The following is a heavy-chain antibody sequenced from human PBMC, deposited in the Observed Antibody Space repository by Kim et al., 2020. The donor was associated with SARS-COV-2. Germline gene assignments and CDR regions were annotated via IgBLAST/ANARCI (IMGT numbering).Heavy chain of an antibody. CDR2: IYYSGST. Sequence: SETLSLTCTVSGGSISSGGYYWSWIRQHPGKGLEWIGYIYYSGSTYYNPSLKSRVTISVDTSKNQFSLKLSSVTAADTAVYYCARASLDTAMVTDDYWGQGTLVTVSS. J-gene: IGHJ4*02. D-gene: IGHD5-18*01. V-gene: IGHV4-31*03. CDR1: GGSISSGGYY. CDR3: ARASLDTAMVTDDY.